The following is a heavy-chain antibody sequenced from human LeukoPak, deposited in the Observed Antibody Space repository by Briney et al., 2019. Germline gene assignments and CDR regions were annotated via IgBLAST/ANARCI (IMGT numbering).Heavy chain of an antibody. Sequence: GAPVKVSCKASGYTFTEYAMHWVRLAPGHGLEWMGWINADSGNTESSQRFQGRLSITWDTSATTAYMELSSLTSEDTAVYYCARGGPNRSGWTLDYWGPGTVVTVSS. J-gene: IGHJ4*02. CDR3: ARGGPNRSGWTLDY. CDR2: INADSGNT. CDR1: GYTFTEYA. V-gene: IGHV1-3*01. D-gene: IGHD6-19*01.